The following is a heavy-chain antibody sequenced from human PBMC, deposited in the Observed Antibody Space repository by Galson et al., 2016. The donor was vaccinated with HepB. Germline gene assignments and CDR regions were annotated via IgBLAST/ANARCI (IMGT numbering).Heavy chain of an antibody. CDR1: GYTFGSYG. J-gene: IGHJ6*02. CDR2: NSAYNGNT. D-gene: IGHD1-14*01. CDR3: ARDTGGYYYYGIDV. Sequence: SCKASGYTFGSYGISWVRQAPGQGLAWMGWNSAYNGNTNYAQKFQGRVTMNTDTATSTDYIELRSLRSDDPAVYYCARDTGGYYYYGIDVWGLGTTVTVSS. V-gene: IGHV1-18*01.